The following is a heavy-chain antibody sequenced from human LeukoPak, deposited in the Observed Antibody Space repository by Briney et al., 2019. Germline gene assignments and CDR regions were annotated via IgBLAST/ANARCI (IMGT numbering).Heavy chain of an antibody. CDR1: GGSFSGYY. Sequence: PSETLSLTCAVYGGSFSGYYWSWIRQPPGKGLEWIGEINHSGSTNYNPSLKSRVTISVDTSKNQFSLKLSSVTAADTAVYYCARHGLDSYYYGSGSYRGYYYMDVWGKGTTVTISS. CDR2: INHSGST. J-gene: IGHJ6*03. CDR3: ARHGLDSYYYGSGSYRGYYYMDV. D-gene: IGHD3-10*01. V-gene: IGHV4-34*01.